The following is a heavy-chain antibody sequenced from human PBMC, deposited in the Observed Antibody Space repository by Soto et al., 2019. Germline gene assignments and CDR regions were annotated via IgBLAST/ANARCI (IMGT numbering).Heavy chain of an antibody. Sequence: DVQLVESGGTLVQPGGSLRLSCAASGFTFSRFWMHWVRQAPGKGLEWVSRASPDGTSTSYADSVKGRFTISRDNAKNPLFMQMNSLRVVDTAVYYCTRHGSGDYFLFDPWGQGTLVTVSS. CDR3: TRHGSGDYFLFDP. D-gene: IGHD4-17*01. CDR1: GFTFSRFW. CDR2: ASPDGTST. J-gene: IGHJ5*02. V-gene: IGHV3-74*01.